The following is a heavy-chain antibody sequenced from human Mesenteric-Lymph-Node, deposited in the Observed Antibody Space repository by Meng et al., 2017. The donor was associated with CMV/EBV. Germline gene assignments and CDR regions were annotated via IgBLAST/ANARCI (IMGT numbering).Heavy chain of an antibody. D-gene: IGHD4-11*01. CDR2: IRYDGSNK. V-gene: IGHV3-30*02. CDR1: GFTFSSYG. J-gene: IGHJ6*02. CDR3: AKMLSSNYDYYYYYGMDV. Sequence: GESLKISCAASGFTFSSYGMHWVRQAPGKGLEWVAFIRYDGSNKYYADSVKGRFTISRDNSKNTLYLQVISLRAEDTAVYYCAKMLSSNYDYYYYYGMDVWGQGTTVTVSS.